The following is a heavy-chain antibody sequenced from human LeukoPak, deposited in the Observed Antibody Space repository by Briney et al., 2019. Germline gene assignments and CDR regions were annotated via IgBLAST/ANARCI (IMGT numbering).Heavy chain of an antibody. J-gene: IGHJ5*02. Sequence: SETLSLTCTVSGGSISSSSYYWGWIRQPPGKGLEWIRSIYYSGSTYYNPSLKSRVTISVDTSKNQFSLKLSSVTAADTAVYYCASSQLLSEGGLSWFDPWGQGTLVTVSS. CDR2: IYYSGST. V-gene: IGHV4-39*07. CDR1: GGSISSSSYY. CDR3: ASSQLLSEGGLSWFDP. D-gene: IGHD2-2*01.